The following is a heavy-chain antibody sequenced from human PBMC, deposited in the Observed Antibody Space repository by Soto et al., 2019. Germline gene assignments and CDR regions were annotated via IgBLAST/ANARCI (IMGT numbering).Heavy chain of an antibody. CDR1: GYNFTTFW. D-gene: IGHD3-3*02. Sequence: GESLKISCKASGYNFTTFWISWMRQVPGKGLEWMGRVDPSDSYSNYSPSFQGHITISADKSINTADLHFSKLKASHTAVYYCARHFPLPTDLQFYYYYYYGVDVWGHGTAVTVSS. J-gene: IGHJ6*02. CDR2: VDPSDSYS. CDR3: ARHFPLPTDLQFYYYYYYGVDV. V-gene: IGHV5-10-1*01.